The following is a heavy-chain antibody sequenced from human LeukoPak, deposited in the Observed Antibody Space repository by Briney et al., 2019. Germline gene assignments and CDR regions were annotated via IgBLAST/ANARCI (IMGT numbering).Heavy chain of an antibody. CDR1: GYSISSGYY. V-gene: IGHV4-38-2*02. J-gene: IGHJ4*02. D-gene: IGHD2-15*01. CDR2: IYHSGST. CDR3: ASYSDDYGDY. Sequence: SETLSLTCTVSGYSISSGYYWGWIRQPPGKGLEWIGSIYHSGSTYYNPSLKSRVTISVDTSKNQFSLKLSSVTAADTAVYYCASYSDDYGDYWGQGTLVTVSS.